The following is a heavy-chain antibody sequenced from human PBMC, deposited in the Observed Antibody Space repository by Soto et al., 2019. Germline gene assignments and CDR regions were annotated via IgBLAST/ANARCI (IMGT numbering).Heavy chain of an antibody. V-gene: IGHV3-23*01. CDR3: AKVESMTTYTHLR. J-gene: IGHJ4*02. D-gene: IGHD1-1*01. Sequence: DVQVLESGGGLVQPGGSLRLSCEASGFTISNYGMTWVRQAPGKGLEWVSAISGRDGYTYYADSVKGRFTISRDNSKNTLYLQMNSLTAEDTAIYYCAKVESMTTYTHLRWGQGTLVTVSS. CDR1: GFTISNYG. CDR2: ISGRDGYT.